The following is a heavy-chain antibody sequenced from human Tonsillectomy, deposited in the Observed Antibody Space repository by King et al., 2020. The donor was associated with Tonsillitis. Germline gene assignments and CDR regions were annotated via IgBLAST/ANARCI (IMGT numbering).Heavy chain of an antibody. Sequence: QLVPSGAEVKKPGSSVMVSCKTSGGTYSDYAFSWVRQAPGQGLEWMGGIIPSFAPAIYAKKFQGRVTITVDKSTSTTYMKLTSLRSEDTAVYYCARDIGDWGDYWGQGTLVTVSS. V-gene: IGHV1-69*06. CDR2: IIPSFAPA. D-gene: IGHD3-10*01. J-gene: IGHJ4*02. CDR3: ARDIGDWGDY. CDR1: GGTYSDYA.